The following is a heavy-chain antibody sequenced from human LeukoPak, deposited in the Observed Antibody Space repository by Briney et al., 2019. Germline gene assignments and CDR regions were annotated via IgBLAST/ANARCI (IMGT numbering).Heavy chain of an antibody. CDR2: IYYSGST. D-gene: IGHD4-17*01. J-gene: IGHJ5*02. CDR3: ARGGTTVTPGLLWFDP. V-gene: IGHV4-59*01. CDR1: GGSISSYY. Sequence: SETLSLTCTVSGGSISSYYWSWIRQPPGKGLEWIGNIYYSGSTNYNPSLKSRVTISVDTSKNQFSLNLRSVTAADTAVFYCARGGTTVTPGLLWFDPWGQGTLVTVSS.